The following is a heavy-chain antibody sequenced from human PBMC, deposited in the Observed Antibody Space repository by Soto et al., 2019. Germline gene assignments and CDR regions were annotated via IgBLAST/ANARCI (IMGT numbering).Heavy chain of an antibody. V-gene: IGHV1-2*02. J-gene: IGHJ6*02. D-gene: IGHD2-2*01. CDR1: GYTFTGYY. CDR3: ARERYQVISDGMDV. Sequence: AASVKVSCKASGYTFTGYYVHWVREAPGQGPEWMGWINPETGGTSYAQKFQGRVTLSRDTSINTAYLELSRLRFDDAAVYFCARERYQVISDGMDVWGQGTTVTVSS. CDR2: INPETGGT.